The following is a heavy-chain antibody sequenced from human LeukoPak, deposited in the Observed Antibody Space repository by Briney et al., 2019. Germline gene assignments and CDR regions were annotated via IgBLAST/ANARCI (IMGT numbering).Heavy chain of an antibody. CDR2: ISWNSGSI. V-gene: IGHV3-9*01. J-gene: IGHJ4*02. CDR3: AKGTSGWYLAIDY. D-gene: IGHD6-19*01. CDR1: GFTFDDYA. Sequence: PGGSLRLSCAASGFTFDDYAMHWVRQAPGKGLEWVSGISWNSGSIGYADSVKGRFTISRDNAKNSLYLQMNSLRAEDTALYYCAKGTSGWYLAIDYWGQGTLVTVSS.